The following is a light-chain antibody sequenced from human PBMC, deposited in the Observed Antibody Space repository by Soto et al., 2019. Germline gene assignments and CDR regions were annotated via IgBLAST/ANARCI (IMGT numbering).Light chain of an antibody. J-gene: IGLJ1*01. CDR3: CSYAGSYTLYV. CDR2: DVS. CDR1: SSNIGTNT. Sequence: QSVLTQPPSASGTPGQRVTISCSGSSSNIGTNTVNWYQQHPGKAPKLMIYDVSKRPSGVPDRFSGSKSGNTASLTISGLQAEDEADYYCCSYAGSYTLYVFGTGTKV. V-gene: IGLV2-11*01.